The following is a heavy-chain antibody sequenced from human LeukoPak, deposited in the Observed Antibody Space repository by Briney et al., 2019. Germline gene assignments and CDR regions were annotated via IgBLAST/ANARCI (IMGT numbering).Heavy chain of an antibody. D-gene: IGHD6-13*01. CDR2: FDPEDGET. CDR1: GYPLTELS. V-gene: IGHV1-24*01. CDR3: TTYLVPTVAAEDSADKWFDP. Sequence: ASVKVSCKVSGYPLTELSIHWVRQAPGKGLAWVGGFDPEDGETIYAQKFQGRVTMTEDTSTDTASMELSSLRSEDTAVYYCTTYLVPTVAAEDSADKWFDPWGQGSLVTVSS. J-gene: IGHJ5*02.